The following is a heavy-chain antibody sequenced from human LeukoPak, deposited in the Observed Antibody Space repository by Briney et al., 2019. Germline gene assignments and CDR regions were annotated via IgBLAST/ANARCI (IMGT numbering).Heavy chain of an antibody. J-gene: IGHJ3*02. CDR3: ARPRYFDWFDAFDI. CDR1: GGSISSSNYY. CDR2: IYYRGST. V-gene: IGHV4-39*07. D-gene: IGHD3-9*01. Sequence: SETLSLTCTVSGGSISSSNYYWGWIRQPPGKGLEWIGSIYYRGSTYYNPSFKSRITMSVDTTKNQFSLKLSSVTAADSAVYYCARPRYFDWFDAFDIWGQGTMVTVSS.